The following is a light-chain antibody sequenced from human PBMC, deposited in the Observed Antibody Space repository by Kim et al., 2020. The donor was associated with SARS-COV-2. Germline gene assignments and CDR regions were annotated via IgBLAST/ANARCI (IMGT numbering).Light chain of an antibody. V-gene: IGLV3-19*01. CDR2: GKN. J-gene: IGLJ3*02. CDR3: NSRDSSGNHWV. Sequence: SSELTQDPAVSVALGQTVRITCQGDSLRSYYASWYQQKPGQAPVLVIYGKNNRPSGIPDRFSGSSSGNTASLTITGAQAEDEADYYCNSRDSSGNHWVFGERTKLAVL. CDR1: SLRSYY.